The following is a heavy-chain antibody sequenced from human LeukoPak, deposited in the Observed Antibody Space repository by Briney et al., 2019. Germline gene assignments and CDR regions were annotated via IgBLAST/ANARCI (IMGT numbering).Heavy chain of an antibody. Sequence: GGSLRLSCAASGFTVSSNYMSWVRQAPGKGLEWVSVIYSGGSTYYADSVKGRFTISRDNSKNTLYLQMNSLRAEDTAVYYCARLWFGEYKSYYFDYWGQGTLVTVSS. V-gene: IGHV3-53*01. CDR2: IYSGGST. J-gene: IGHJ4*02. CDR1: GFTVSSNY. D-gene: IGHD3-10*01. CDR3: ARLWFGEYKSYYFDY.